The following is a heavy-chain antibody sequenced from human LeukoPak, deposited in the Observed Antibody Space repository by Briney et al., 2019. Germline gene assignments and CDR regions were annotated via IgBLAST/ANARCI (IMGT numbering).Heavy chain of an antibody. CDR1: GFSLITSGVG. V-gene: IGHV2-70*01. CDR2: IYWNDDK. D-gene: IGHD6-13*01. CDR3: ARTEYSSSQKQTDY. J-gene: IGHJ4*02. Sequence: SGPTLVNPTQTLTLTCTFSGFSLITSGVGVGWIRQPPGKALEWLADIYWNDDKYYSTSLKTRLTISKDTSKNQVVLTMTNMDPVDTATYYCARTEYSSSQKQTDYWGQGTLVTVSS.